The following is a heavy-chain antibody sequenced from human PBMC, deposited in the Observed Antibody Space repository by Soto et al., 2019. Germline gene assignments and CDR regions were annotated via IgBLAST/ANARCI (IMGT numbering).Heavy chain of an antibody. V-gene: IGHV3-48*01. D-gene: IGHD3-9*01. Sequence: GGSLRLSCAASGFTFSSYSMNWVRQAPGKGLEWVSYISSSSSTIYYADSVKGRFTISRDNAKNSLYLQMNSLRAEDTAVYYCASDYDILTGYPSIFWGQGTLVTVSS. CDR1: GFTFSSYS. CDR2: ISSSSSTI. CDR3: ASDYDILTGYPSIF. J-gene: IGHJ4*02.